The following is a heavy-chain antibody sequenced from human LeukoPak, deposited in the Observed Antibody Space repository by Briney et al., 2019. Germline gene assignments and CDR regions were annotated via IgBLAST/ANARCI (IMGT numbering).Heavy chain of an antibody. CDR1: GFTFSSYA. V-gene: IGHV3-23*01. J-gene: IGHJ4*02. Sequence: GGSLRLSCAASGFTFSSYAMSWVRQAPGKGLEWVSAISGSGGSTYYADSVKGRFTISRDNSKNTLYLQMNSLRAEDTAVYYCAKVGMIAARPGPPFDYWVQGTLVTVSS. CDR3: AKVGMIAARPGPPFDY. CDR2: ISGSGGST. D-gene: IGHD6-6*01.